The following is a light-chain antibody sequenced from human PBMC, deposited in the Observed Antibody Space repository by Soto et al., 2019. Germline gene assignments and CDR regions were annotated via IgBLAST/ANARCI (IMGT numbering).Light chain of an antibody. CDR1: DDITNY. J-gene: IGKJ4*01. V-gene: IGKV1-9*01. Sequence: IQLTQSPSSLSASVGDRVTVTCRASDDITNYLAWYQQKAGKAPKLLIYDASTLYSGVPSRFSGSGSGTDFTLTISNLQPGDSALYFCQESYSTPLAFGGGTKVDIK. CDR2: DAS. CDR3: QESYSTPLA.